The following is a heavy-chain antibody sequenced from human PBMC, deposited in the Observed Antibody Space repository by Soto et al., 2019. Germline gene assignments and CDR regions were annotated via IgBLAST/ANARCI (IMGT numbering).Heavy chain of an antibody. J-gene: IGHJ6*03. Sequence: QVQLQESGAGQVKPSETLSLTCTVSGVSISRSYWSWIRQPPEKGLERIGYIYNSGSTNYNPSLKSRVTISGVTVQTQVSLGLSSVTAAHTAVYYCARDRAYCSGRSCYSPPDYYYYMDVWCKGTTVTVS. V-gene: IGHV4-59*01. CDR1: GVSISRSY. CDR3: ARDRAYCSGRSCYSPPDYYYYMDV. D-gene: IGHD2-15*01. CDR2: IYNSGST.